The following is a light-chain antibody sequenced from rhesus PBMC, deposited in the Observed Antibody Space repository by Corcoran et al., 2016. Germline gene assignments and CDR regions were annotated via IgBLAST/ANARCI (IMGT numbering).Light chain of an antibody. V-gene: IGKV1-22*01. CDR3: QQYSSRPYN. CDR1: ETISSW. CDR2: KAS. J-gene: IGKJ2*01. Sequence: DIQMTQSPSSLSASVGDTVTITCRASETISSWLAWYQQKPGKAPNLLMYKASSLQSGVPSRFSGSGSGTECTLTISSLQSEDFATYYCQQYSSRPYNFGQGTKVEMK.